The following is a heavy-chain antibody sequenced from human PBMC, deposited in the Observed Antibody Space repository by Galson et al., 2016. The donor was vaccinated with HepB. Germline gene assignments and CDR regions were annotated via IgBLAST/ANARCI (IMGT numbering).Heavy chain of an antibody. CDR1: GYTFTSYY. J-gene: IGHJ6*02. Sequence: SVKVSCKASGYTFTSYYMHWVRQAPGQGLEWVGTIITSSGSTSYAQKFQGRVIMTRDTSTSTVSMELNSPTSEDTAVYFCARISSSNYYYGLDVWGQGTTVTVSS. CDR3: ARISSSNYYYGLDV. CDR2: IITSSGST. V-gene: IGHV1-46*01. D-gene: IGHD2-2*01.